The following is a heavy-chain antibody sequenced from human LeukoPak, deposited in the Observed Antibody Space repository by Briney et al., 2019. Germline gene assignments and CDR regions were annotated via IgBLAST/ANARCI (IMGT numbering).Heavy chain of an antibody. CDR3: AREALGGAFDI. CDR2: INSDGSST. V-gene: IGHV3-74*01. Sequence: GGSLRLSCAASGFTFSSYWMHWVRQAPGKGLAWVSRINSDGSSTSYADSVKGRFTISRDNAKNTLYLQMNSLRAEDTAVYYCAREALGGAFDIWGQGTMVTVSS. CDR1: GFTFSSYW. D-gene: IGHD3-10*01. J-gene: IGHJ3*02.